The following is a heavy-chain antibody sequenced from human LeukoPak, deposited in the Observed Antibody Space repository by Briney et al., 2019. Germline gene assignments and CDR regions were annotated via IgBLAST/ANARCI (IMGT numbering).Heavy chain of an antibody. J-gene: IGHJ3*02. Sequence: GGSLRLSCAASGFTFSRAWMSWVRQAPGKGLEWVGRIKSKSDGGTTDYAAPVKGRFTVSRDDSKNTLYLQMNSLKAEDTAVYYCTTPAKGGNSYYNTFDIWGQGTMVTVSS. CDR2: IKSKSDGGTT. V-gene: IGHV3-15*01. CDR3: TTPAKGGNSYYNTFDI. D-gene: IGHD1-26*01. CDR1: GFTFSRAW.